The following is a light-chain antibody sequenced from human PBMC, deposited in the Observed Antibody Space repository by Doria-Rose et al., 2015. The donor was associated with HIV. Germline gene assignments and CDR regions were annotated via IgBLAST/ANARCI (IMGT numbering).Light chain of an antibody. Sequence: QSVLTQPPSVPGAPGQRVAISCTGSSSNIGAGFDVNRYQQFPGTAPKLLIHGNTNRPSGVPDRFSGSKSGTSASLAISGLRAEDEADYYCQSYDSRLSVYVFGTGTKVTVL. CDR2: GNT. V-gene: IGLV1-40*01. CDR3: QSYDSRLSVYV. CDR1: SSNIGAGFD. J-gene: IGLJ1*01.